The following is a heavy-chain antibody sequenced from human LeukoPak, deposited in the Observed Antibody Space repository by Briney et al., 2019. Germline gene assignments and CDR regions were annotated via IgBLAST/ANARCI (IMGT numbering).Heavy chain of an antibody. CDR3: ARQIIRGQYLVHFDY. CDR2: IHYSCNT. V-gene: IGHV4-59*08. J-gene: IGHJ4*02. CDR1: DGSIRSFY. Sequence: PSETLSLTCSVSDGSIRSFYWSWIRQPPGTGLEWIGYIHYSCNTYYNPSLNRRVTITVDKSNSQLSLRLKSVTAADTAVYYCARQIIRGQYLVHFDYWSQGTLVTVSS. D-gene: IGHD6-13*01.